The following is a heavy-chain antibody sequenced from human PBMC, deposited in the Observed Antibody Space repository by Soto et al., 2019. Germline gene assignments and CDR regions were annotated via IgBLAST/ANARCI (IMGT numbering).Heavy chain of an antibody. CDR1: GFTVSSNF. CDR3: ARGAGYSSGWYDY. CDR2: IYSGGTT. D-gene: IGHD6-19*01. Sequence: GGSLRLSCAASGFTVSSNFMSWVRQAPGKGLEWVSVIYSGGTTYYADSVKGRFTISRHNSKNTLYLQMNSLRAEDTAVYYCARGAGYSSGWYDYWGQGTQVTVSS. J-gene: IGHJ4*02. V-gene: IGHV3-53*04.